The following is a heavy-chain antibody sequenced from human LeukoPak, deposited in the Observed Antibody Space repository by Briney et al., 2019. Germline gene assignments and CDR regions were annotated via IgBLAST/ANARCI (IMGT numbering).Heavy chain of an antibody. CDR3: ARGRPLIGATHDAFDI. V-gene: IGHV1-2*02. J-gene: IGHJ3*02. D-gene: IGHD5-12*01. Sequence: ASVKVSCKSSGYTFSGYYMHWVRQAPGQGLEWMGWINPKSGDTNYAQKFQGRVTMTRDTSISTAYMELSRLRSDDTAVYYCARGRPLIGATHDAFDIWGQGTMVIVSS. CDR2: INPKSGDT. CDR1: GYTFSGYY.